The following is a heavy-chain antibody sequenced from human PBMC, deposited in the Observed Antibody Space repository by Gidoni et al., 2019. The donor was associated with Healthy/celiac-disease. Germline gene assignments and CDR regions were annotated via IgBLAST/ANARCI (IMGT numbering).Heavy chain of an antibody. CDR2: IWYDGSNK. Sequence: QLQLVESGGGVVQPGRSLRLSCAASGFTFSSYGMHWVRQAPGKGLEWVAVIWYDGSNKYYADSVKGRFTISRDNSKNTLYLQMNSLRAEDTAVYYCARGNYGGNPDYWGQGTLVTVSS. D-gene: IGHD4-17*01. CDR3: ARGNYGGNPDY. V-gene: IGHV3-33*01. J-gene: IGHJ4*02. CDR1: GFTFSSYG.